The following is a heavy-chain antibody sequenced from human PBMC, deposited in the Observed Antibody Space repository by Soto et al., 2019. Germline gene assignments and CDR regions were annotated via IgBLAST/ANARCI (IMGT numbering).Heavy chain of an antibody. CDR3: AKGTRGGVSAHPDI. Sequence: GGSLRLSCAASGFTFDDYAMHWVRQAPGKGLEWVSGISWNSGSIGYADSVKGRFTISRDNAKNSLYLQMNSLRAEDTALYYCAKGTRGGVSAHPDIWGQGTMVTVSS. J-gene: IGHJ3*02. CDR1: GFTFDDYA. D-gene: IGHD3-10*01. CDR2: ISWNSGSI. V-gene: IGHV3-9*01.